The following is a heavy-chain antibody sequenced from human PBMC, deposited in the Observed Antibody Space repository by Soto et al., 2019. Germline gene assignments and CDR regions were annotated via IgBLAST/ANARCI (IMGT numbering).Heavy chain of an antibody. Sequence: GASVNVSFKASGYTFTGYYMHWVRQAPGQGLEWMGWINPNSGGTNYAQKFQGWVTMTRDTSISTAYMELSRLRSDDTAVYYCARVGRYYYDSVAAFDIWGQGTMVTVSS. CDR2: INPNSGGT. D-gene: IGHD3-22*01. CDR3: ARVGRYYYDSVAAFDI. V-gene: IGHV1-2*04. CDR1: GYTFTGYY. J-gene: IGHJ3*02.